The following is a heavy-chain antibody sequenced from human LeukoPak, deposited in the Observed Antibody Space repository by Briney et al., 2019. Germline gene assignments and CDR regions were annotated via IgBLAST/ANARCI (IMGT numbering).Heavy chain of an antibody. CDR3: ARDYFSDYVFDF. V-gene: IGHV1-18*01. CDR1: GYTFTSYG. D-gene: IGHD3-10*02. CDR2: ISAYNGNT. Sequence: ASVKVSCKASGYTFTSYGISWVRQAPGQGLEWMGWISAYNGNTNYAQKLQGRVTMTTDTSTNTAYMELRSLRFDDTAMYYCARDYFSDYVFDFWGQGTLITVSS. J-gene: IGHJ4*02.